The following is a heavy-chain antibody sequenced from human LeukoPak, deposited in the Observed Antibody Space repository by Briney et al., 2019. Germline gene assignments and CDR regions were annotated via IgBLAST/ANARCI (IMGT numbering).Heavy chain of an antibody. D-gene: IGHD3-10*01. CDR2: INPNSGGT. V-gene: IGHV1-2*02. CDR1: GYTFTGYY. J-gene: IGHJ4*02. CDR3: ARDLYYGSGSLDY. Sequence: ASVKVSCTASGYTFTGYYMHWVRQAPGQGLEWMGWINPNSGGTNYAQKFQGRVTMTRDTSISTAYMELSRLTSDDTAVYYCARDLYYGSGSLDYWGQGTLVTVSS.